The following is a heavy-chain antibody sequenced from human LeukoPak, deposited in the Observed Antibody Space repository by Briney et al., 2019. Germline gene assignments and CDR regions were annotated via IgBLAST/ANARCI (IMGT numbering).Heavy chain of an antibody. Sequence: PGGSLRLSCAASGFTFSSYAMSWVRQAPGKGLEWVSAISGSGGSTYYADSVKGRFTISRDNSKNTLYLQMNSLRAEDTAVYYCAEPRDYSNYGLLFDYWGQGTLVTVSS. V-gene: IGHV3-23*01. CDR3: AEPRDYSNYGLLFDY. CDR1: GFTFSSYA. D-gene: IGHD4-11*01. CDR2: ISGSGGST. J-gene: IGHJ4*02.